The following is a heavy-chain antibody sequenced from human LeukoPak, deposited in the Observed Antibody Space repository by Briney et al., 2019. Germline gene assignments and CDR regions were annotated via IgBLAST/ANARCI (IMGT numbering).Heavy chain of an antibody. V-gene: IGHV3-9*01. D-gene: IGHD5-12*01. Sequence: PGRSLRLSCAASGVSFGDYAMRWVRQAPGKGLEWVSGISWNSGSIGYADSVKGRFTISRDNATNSLYLHMNSLGADATALYYCAKDIRGYSGYDRNPQFDYWGQGTLVTVSS. CDR1: GVSFGDYA. J-gene: IGHJ4*02. CDR2: ISWNSGSI. CDR3: AKDIRGYSGYDRNPQFDY.